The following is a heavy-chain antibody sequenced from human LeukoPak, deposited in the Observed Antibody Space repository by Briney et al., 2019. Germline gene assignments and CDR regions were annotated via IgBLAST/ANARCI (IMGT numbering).Heavy chain of an antibody. V-gene: IGHV3-30*18. CDR2: ISYDGSNK. CDR1: GFTFSSYG. Sequence: GGSLRLSCAASGFTFSSYGMHWVRRAPGKGLEWVAVISYDGSNKYYADSVKGRFTISRDNSKNTLYLQMNSLRAEDTAVYYCAKDHLLGSESYYHLSDYWGQGTLVTVSS. CDR3: AKDHLLGSESYYHLSDY. J-gene: IGHJ4*02. D-gene: IGHD3-10*01.